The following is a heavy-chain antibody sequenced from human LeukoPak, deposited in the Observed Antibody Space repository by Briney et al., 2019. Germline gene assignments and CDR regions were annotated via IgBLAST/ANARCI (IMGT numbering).Heavy chain of an antibody. CDR1: GLTFNTYY. J-gene: IGHJ4*02. Sequence: GGSLRLSCAASGLTFNTYYMSWVRQAPGKGLEWVASIKPDGGDKYYVDSVKGRFTVSRDNAKNSLFLQMNSLRAEDTAAYYCASQTSAWAFDFWGQRTM. D-gene: IGHD2-2*01. V-gene: IGHV3-7*05. CDR2: IKPDGGDK. CDR3: ASQTSAWAFDF.